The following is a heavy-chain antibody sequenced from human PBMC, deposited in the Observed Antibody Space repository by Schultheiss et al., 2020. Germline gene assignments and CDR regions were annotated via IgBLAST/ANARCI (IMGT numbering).Heavy chain of an antibody. D-gene: IGHD6-19*01. CDR3: ARGQWLGYYYYGMDV. CDR1: GFTFSSYW. CDR2: IKQDGSEK. Sequence: GGSLRLSCAASGFTFSSYWMSWVRQAPGKGLEWVANIKQDGSEKYYVDSVKGRFTISRDNAKNSLYLQMNSLRAEDTAVYYCARGQWLGYYYYGMDVWGQGTTVTVSS. V-gene: IGHV3-7*04. J-gene: IGHJ6*02.